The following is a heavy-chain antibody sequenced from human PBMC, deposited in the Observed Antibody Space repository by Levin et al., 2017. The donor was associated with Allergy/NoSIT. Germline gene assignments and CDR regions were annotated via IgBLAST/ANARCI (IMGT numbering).Heavy chain of an antibody. J-gene: IGHJ4*02. D-gene: IGHD6-19*01. CDR3: AKYRGRGWFGGPLDY. CDR2: ISDVGGTT. CDR1: GFTFGAYG. Sequence: GGSLRLSCAASGFTFGAYGMSWVRQAPGKGLEWVSGISDVGGTTFYADSVKGRFTVSRDNSKNTLYLQMNNLRADDTALYYCAKYRGRGWFGGPLDYWGQGTLVTVAS. V-gene: IGHV3-23*01.